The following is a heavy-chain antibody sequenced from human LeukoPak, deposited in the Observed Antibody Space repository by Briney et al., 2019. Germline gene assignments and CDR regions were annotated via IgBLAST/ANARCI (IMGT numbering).Heavy chain of an antibody. J-gene: IGHJ4*02. CDR2: ISYDGINQ. CDR3: TLTTFGVVYYFDY. D-gene: IGHD1/OR15-1a*01. V-gene: IGHV3-30*04. CDR1: GFTFSSYA. Sequence: PGGSLRLSCATSGFTFSSYAMHWVRQAPGKGLEWVALISYDGINQYYADSVKGRSIITRDNSKNTLYLQLNSLRLEDTAVYYCTLTTFGVVYYFDYWGQGTLVTVSS.